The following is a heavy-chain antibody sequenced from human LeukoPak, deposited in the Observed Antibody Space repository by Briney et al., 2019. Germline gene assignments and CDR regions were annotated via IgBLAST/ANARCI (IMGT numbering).Heavy chain of an antibody. V-gene: IGHV3-74*01. J-gene: IGHJ4*02. Sequence: QTGGSLRLSCAASGFTFSSYWMNWVRQAPGKGLVWVSRINSDGSSTSYADSVKGRFTISRDNSKNTLYLQMNSLRAEDTAVYYCVSTVIAAAKDYWGQGTLVTVSS. CDR3: VSTVIAAAKDY. CDR1: GFTFSSYW. CDR2: INSDGSST. D-gene: IGHD6-13*01.